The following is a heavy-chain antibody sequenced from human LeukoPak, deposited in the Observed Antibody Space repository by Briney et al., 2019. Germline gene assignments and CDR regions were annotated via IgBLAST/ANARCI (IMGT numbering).Heavy chain of an antibody. CDR1: GFSFSSYA. V-gene: IGHV3-23*01. D-gene: IGHD2-15*01. J-gene: IGHJ4*02. Sequence: GGSLRLSCAASGFSFSSYAMSWVRQAPGKGLEWVSALTYSGGSTFYADSVKGRFTISRDNSMNTRYLQMSSLRAEDTAVYYCAKDGLSTAAFDYWGQGTLVTVSS. CDR3: AKDGLSTAAFDY. CDR2: LTYSGGST.